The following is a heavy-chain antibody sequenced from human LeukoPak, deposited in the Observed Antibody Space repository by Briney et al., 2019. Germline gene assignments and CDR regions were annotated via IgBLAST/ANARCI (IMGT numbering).Heavy chain of an antibody. CDR3: AIAIPGYSGYDSTYYFDY. J-gene: IGHJ4*02. CDR2: IIPILGIA. D-gene: IGHD5-12*01. CDR1: GGTFSSYA. Sequence: GASVKVSCKASGGTFSSYAISWVRQAPGQGLEWMGRIIPILGIANYAQKFQGRVTITADKSTSTAYMELSSLRSEDTAVYYCAIAIPGYSGYDSTYYFDYWGQGTLVTVSS. V-gene: IGHV1-69*04.